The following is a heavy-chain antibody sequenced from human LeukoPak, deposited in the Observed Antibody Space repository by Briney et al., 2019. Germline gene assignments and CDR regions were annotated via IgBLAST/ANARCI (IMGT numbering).Heavy chain of an antibody. CDR2: IYYSGST. J-gene: IGHJ4*02. CDR3: ARAGGFFSPFGY. V-gene: IGHV4-31*02. D-gene: IGHD3-3*01. Sequence: SQTLSLTWTVSGVSISSGCNSWSWNPPHRGKGLEWIGYIYYSGSTYYNPSLKSRVTISVDTSKNQLSLKLTSVTAADTAVYFCARAGGFFSPFGYWGQGTLVTVSS. CDR1: GVSISSGCNS.